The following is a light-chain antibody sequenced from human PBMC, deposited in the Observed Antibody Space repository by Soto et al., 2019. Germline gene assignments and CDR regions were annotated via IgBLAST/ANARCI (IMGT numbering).Light chain of an antibody. V-gene: IGLV2-23*01. CDR1: SSDFGNYNL. CDR2: EGS. J-gene: IGLJ2*01. CDR3: CSYAGGATLV. Sequence: QSALTQPASLSGSPGQSITISCTGTSSDFGNYNLVSWYQHHPGQAPKLIIYEGSKRPSGVSNRFSGSKSANTASLTVSGLQAEDEADYYCCSYAGGATLVFGGGTKLTV.